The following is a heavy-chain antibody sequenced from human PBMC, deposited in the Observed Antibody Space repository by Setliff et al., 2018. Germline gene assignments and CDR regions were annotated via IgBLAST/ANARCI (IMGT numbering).Heavy chain of an antibody. CDR2: INPNSGGT. D-gene: IGHD3-22*01. J-gene: IGHJ3*02. CDR3: ARGKIRITMIVVPTGGAFDI. V-gene: IGHV1-2*04. Sequence: ASVKVSCKASGYTFTGYYMHWVRQAPGQGLEWMGWINPNSGGTNYAQKFRGWVTMTRDTSISTAYMELSRLRSDDTAVYYCARGKIRITMIVVPTGGAFDIWAKGQWSPSPQ. CDR1: GYTFTGYY.